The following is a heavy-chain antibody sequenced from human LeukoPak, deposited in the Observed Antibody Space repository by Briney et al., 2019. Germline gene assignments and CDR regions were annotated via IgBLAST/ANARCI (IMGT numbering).Heavy chain of an antibody. CDR3: ARDSYDILTGYYKGGSFDH. J-gene: IGHJ4*02. V-gene: IGHV1-69*06. Sequence: SVKVSCKASGGTFSSYAISWVRQAPGQGLEWMGGIIPIFGTANYAQKFQGRVTITADKSTSTAYMELSSLRSEDTAVYYCARDSYDILTGYYKGGSFDHWGQGTLVTVSS. CDR2: IIPIFGTA. D-gene: IGHD3-9*01. CDR1: GGTFSSYA.